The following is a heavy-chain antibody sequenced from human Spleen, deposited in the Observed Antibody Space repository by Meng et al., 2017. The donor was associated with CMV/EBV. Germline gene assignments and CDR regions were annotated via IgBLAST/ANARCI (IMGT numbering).Heavy chain of an antibody. J-gene: IGHJ6*02. CDR3: ARFLLGYCSSTSCDYYGMDV. CDR2: ISSSSSTI. V-gene: IGHV3-48*04. D-gene: IGHD2-2*01. CDR1: GFTFSSYS. Sequence: GESLKISCAASGFTFSSYSMNWVRQAPGKGLEWVSYISSSSSTIYYADSVKGRFTISRDNAKNSLYLQMNSLRAEDTAVYYCARFLLGYCSSTSCDYYGMDVWGQGTTVTVPS.